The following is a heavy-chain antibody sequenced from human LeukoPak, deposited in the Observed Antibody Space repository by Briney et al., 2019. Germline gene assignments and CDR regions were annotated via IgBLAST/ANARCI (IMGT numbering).Heavy chain of an antibody. J-gene: IGHJ4*02. CDR2: INPNSGGT. D-gene: IGHD3-22*01. CDR3: ARDSLDYYDSSGYPDY. V-gene: IGHV1-2*02. CDR1: GYTFTGYY. Sequence: ASVKVSCKASGYTFTGYYKHWVRQAPGQGLEWMGWINPNSGGTNYAQKFQGRVTMTRDTSISTAYMELSTLRSDDTAVYYCARDSLDYYDSSGYPDYWGQGTLVTVSS.